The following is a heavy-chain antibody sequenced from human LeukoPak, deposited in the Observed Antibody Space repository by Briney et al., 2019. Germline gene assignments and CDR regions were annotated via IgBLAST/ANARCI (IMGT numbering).Heavy chain of an antibody. J-gene: IGHJ4*02. D-gene: IGHD4-17*01. CDR3: ARHRAYGDYVPFDY. CDR1: GYTFTSYW. Sequence: GESLKISCKGSGYTFTSYWISWVRQVPGKGLEWMGRIDPSDSYTNYSPSFQGHVTISADKSISAAYLQWSSLKASDTAMYYCARHRAYGDYVPFDYWGQGTLVTVSS. CDR2: IDPSDSYT. V-gene: IGHV5-10-1*01.